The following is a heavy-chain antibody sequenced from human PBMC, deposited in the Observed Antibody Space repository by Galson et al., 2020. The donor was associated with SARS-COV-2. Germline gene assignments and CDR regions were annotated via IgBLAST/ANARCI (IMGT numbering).Heavy chain of an antibody. V-gene: IGHV3-23*01. CDR1: GFTFSRYD. CDR2: ISGSGSIT. CDR3: AKDRCSSTSCYCADYYYGMDV. D-gene: IGHD2-2*01. Sequence: GESLKISCAASGFTFSRYDMSWVRQAPGKGLEWVSHISGSGSITNYADSVKGRFTISRDNSKNRLYLQMNSLRAEDTAVYYCAKDRCSSTSCYCADYYYGMDVWGQGTTVTVSS. J-gene: IGHJ6*02.